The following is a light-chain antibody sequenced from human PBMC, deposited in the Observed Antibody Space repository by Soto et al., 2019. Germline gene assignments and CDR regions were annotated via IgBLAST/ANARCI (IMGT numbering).Light chain of an antibody. Sequence: EIVMTQSPVTLSVSPGGRATLSCRASQSISDTLAWYQQKPGQAPRLLIHGASTRATGIPDRFTGSGSGTEFTLTISSLQSEDCAVYYCQQYNNWPPYTFGQGTKVDIK. V-gene: IGKV3D-15*01. CDR3: QQYNNWPPYT. J-gene: IGKJ2*01. CDR1: QSISDT. CDR2: GAS.